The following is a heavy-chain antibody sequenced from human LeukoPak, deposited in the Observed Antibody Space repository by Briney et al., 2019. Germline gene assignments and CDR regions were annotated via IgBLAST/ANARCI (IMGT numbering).Heavy chain of an antibody. CDR1: GGSISSSSYY. J-gene: IGHJ5*02. CDR3: ARRVVVAATNWFDP. D-gene: IGHD2-15*01. Sequence: SETLSLTCTVSGGSISSSSYYWGWIRQPPGKGLEWIGSTHYSGSTYYNPSLKSRVTIFVDTSKNQFSLKLSSVTAADTAVYYCARRVVVAATNWFDPWGQGTLVTVSS. V-gene: IGHV4-39*01. CDR2: THYSGST.